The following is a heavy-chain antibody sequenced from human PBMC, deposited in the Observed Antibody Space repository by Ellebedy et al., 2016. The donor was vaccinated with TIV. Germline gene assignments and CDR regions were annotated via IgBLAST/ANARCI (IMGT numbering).Heavy chain of an antibody. Sequence: PGGSLRLSCAASGFTFSRYSMNWVRQAPGKGLEWVSSISSSTSYIYFADSVKGRFTISRDNAKNSLYLQLSGLRAEDTAVYYCARGGADQWRGNPNWYFDLWGRGTLVTVSS. CDR3: ARGGADQWRGNPNWYFDL. D-gene: IGHD6-19*01. J-gene: IGHJ2*01. CDR1: GFTFSRYS. V-gene: IGHV3-21*01. CDR2: ISSSTSYI.